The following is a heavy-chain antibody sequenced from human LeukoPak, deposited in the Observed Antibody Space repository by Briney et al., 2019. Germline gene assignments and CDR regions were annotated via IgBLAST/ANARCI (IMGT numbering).Heavy chain of an antibody. V-gene: IGHV3-30*02. CDR2: IRYDGSNK. J-gene: IGHJ4*02. D-gene: IGHD6-19*01. CDR3: ARVGAVAGTGDY. Sequence: GGSLRLSCAASGFTFSSYGMHWVRQAPGKGLEWVAFIRYDGSNKYYADSVKGRFTISRDNSKNTLYLQMNSLRAEDTAVYYCARVGAVAGTGDYWGQGTLVTVSS. CDR1: GFTFSSYG.